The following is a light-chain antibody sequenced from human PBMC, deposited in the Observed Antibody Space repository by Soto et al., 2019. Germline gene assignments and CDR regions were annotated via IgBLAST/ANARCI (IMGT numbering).Light chain of an antibody. J-gene: IGLJ2*01. CDR1: SSNIGAGYD. CDR3: QSYDSSLSGSV. CDR2: GNS. Sequence: QSVLTQPPSVSGAPGQRVTLSCTGSSSNIGAGYDVHWYQQLPGTAPKLLISGNSNRPSGVPDRFSGSKSGTSASLASTGLQAEDEADYYCQSYDSSLSGSVCGGGTKLTVL. V-gene: IGLV1-40*01.